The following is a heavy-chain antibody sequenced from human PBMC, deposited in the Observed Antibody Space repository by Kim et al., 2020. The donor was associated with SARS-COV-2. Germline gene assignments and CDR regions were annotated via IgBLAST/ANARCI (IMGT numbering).Heavy chain of an antibody. CDR2: ISISGSTI. D-gene: IGHD5-12*01. V-gene: IGHV3-11*01. Sequence: GGSLRLSCAASEFTFSDYYMSWIRQAPGKGLEWVSYISISGSTIYYADSVKGRFTISRDNAKNSLYLQMNSLRAEDTAMYYCARDKSGYSGYSYYYGMDVWGQGTTVTVSS. CDR1: EFTFSDYY. J-gene: IGHJ6*02. CDR3: ARDKSGYSGYSYYYGMDV.